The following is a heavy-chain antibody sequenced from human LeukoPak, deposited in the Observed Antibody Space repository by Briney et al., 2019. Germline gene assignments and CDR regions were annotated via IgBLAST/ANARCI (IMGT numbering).Heavy chain of an antibody. Sequence: GGSLRLPCAASGFTFSSYWMTWIRQAPGEGLGWVANIKQDGSDKYYMDSVRGRFTISRDNAKNSLYLQMNSLRVEDTAVYYCARDVEMYSSTWSDAFDIWGQGTMVTVSS. V-gene: IGHV3-7*01. CDR3: ARDVEMYSSTWSDAFDI. J-gene: IGHJ3*02. CDR1: GFTFSSYW. CDR2: IKQDGSDK. D-gene: IGHD6-13*01.